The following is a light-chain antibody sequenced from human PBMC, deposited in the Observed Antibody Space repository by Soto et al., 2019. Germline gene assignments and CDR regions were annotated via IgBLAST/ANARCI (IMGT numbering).Light chain of an antibody. V-gene: IGKV1D-16*01. CDR2: GAS. Sequence: DIQMTQSPSSLSASVGDRVTITCRASQGLGTQLTWYQQKPEKPPKSLIYGASNLQRGVPSRFSGSGSETDFDLTISSLQPEDFATYYCQQDSGYPTFGGGTKVEIK. CDR3: QQDSGYPT. CDR1: QGLGTQ. J-gene: IGKJ4*01.